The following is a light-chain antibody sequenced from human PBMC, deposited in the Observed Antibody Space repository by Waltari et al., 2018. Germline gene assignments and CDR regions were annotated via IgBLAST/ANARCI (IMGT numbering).Light chain of an antibody. CDR3: QQYNNWPPWT. Sequence: EIVLTQSPGTLSLSPGERATLSCRASQSVSGNYLTWYQQKPGQAPRLLIYGASSRATGIPDRFSGSGSGTEFTLTISSLQSEDFALYYCQQYNNWPPWTFGQGTKVEIK. CDR2: GAS. CDR1: QSVSGNY. V-gene: IGKV3-20*01. J-gene: IGKJ1*01.